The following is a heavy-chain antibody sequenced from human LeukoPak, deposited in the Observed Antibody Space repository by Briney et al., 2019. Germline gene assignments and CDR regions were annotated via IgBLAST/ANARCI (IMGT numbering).Heavy chain of an antibody. CDR3: ARAPITSPFYFDY. CDR1: GFAFDEHG. J-gene: IGHJ4*02. V-gene: IGHV3-20*04. CDR2: INWSGGST. D-gene: IGHD2-2*01. Sequence: PGGSLRLSCTASGFAFDEHGMSWVRQVPGKGLEWVSGINWSGGSTGYADPLRGRFTISRDNAKNSLYLRVDSLRAEDTALYYCARAPITSPFYFDYWGQGTLVTVSS.